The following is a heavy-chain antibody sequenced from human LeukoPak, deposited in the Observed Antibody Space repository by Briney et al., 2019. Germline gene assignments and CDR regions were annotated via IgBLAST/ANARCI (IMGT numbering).Heavy chain of an antibody. V-gene: IGHV4-34*01. CDR2: INHSGST. CDR1: GGSFSGYY. CDR3: ARGGYGDYRYFQH. J-gene: IGHJ1*01. Sequence: PSETLSLTCAVYGGSFSGYYWSWIRQPPGKGLEWIGEINHSGSTNYNPSLKGRVTISVDTSKNQFSLKLSSVTAADTAVYYCARGGYGDYRYFQHWGQGTLVTVSS. D-gene: IGHD4-17*01.